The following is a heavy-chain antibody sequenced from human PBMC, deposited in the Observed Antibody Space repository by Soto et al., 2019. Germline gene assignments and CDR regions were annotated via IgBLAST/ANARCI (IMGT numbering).Heavy chain of an antibody. J-gene: IGHJ6*02. CDR2: IYHSGNT. CDR3: ARAGRGDCSGGSCYSGLYGMDV. CDR1: GGSISSTNW. Sequence: QVQLQESGPGLVKPSGTLSLTCAVSGGSISSTNWWSWVRQPPGKGLEWIGQIYHSGNTNYNPSPKSRVTIAVDKSNNQVSLKLSSVTVADTAVYYCARAGRGDCSGGSCYSGLYGMDVWGQGTTVTVSS. V-gene: IGHV4-4*02. D-gene: IGHD2-15*01.